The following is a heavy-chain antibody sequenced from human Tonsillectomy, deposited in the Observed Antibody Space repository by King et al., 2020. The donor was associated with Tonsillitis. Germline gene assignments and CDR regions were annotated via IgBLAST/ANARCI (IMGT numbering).Heavy chain of an antibody. D-gene: IGHD6-19*01. J-gene: IGHJ4*02. V-gene: IGHV4-38-2*01. CDR2: IYHSGNT. Sequence: QLQESGPGLVKPSETLSLTCAVSGYSISSAYYWGWIRQPPGKGLEWIGNIYHSGNTYYNPSLKCRLTISLDTSKNQFSLKLSSVTAADTAVYYCARVGYSSGWWSFDYWGQGTLVTVSS. CDR3: ARVGYSSGWWSFDY. CDR1: GYSISSAYY.